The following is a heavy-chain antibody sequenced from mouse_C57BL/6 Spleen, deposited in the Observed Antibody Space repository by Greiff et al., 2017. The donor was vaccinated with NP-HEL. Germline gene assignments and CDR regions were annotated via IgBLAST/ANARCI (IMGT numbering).Heavy chain of an antibody. V-gene: IGHV1-52*01. J-gene: IGHJ2*01. CDR3: ARLPNYDYDGVDY. CDR2: IDPSDSET. CDR1: GYTFTSYW. Sequence: VQLQQPGAELVRPGSSVKLSCKASGYTFTSYWMHWVKQRPIQGLEWIGNIDPSDSETHYNQKFKDKATLTVDKSSSTAYMQLSSLTSEDSAVYYCARLPNYDYDGVDYWGQGTTLTVSS. D-gene: IGHD2-4*01.